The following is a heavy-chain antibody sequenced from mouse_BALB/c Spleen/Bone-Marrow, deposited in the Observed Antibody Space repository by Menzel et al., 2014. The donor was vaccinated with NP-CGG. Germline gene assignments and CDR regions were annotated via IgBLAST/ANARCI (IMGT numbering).Heavy chain of an antibody. CDR1: GYAFTNYW. V-gene: IGHV1-63*01. CDR2: IYPGSGNT. CDR3: ARPQFISGRYYAMDY. J-gene: IGHJ4*01. D-gene: IGHD1-2*01. Sequence: QVQLQQSGAELVRPGTSVKISCKASGYAFTNYWLDWVKQSPGHGLEWIGDIYPGSGNTYFNEKFKGKATLTADKSSSTAYMRLSSLTSEDSAVYFCARPQFISGRYYAMDYWGQGTSVTVSS.